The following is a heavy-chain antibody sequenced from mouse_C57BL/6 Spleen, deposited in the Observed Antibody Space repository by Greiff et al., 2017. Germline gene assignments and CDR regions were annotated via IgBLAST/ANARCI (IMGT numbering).Heavy chain of an antibody. Sequence: QVQLQQSGAELVKPGASVKISCKASGYAFSSYWMNWVKQRPGKGLEWIGQIYPGDGDTNYNGKFKGKATLTADKSSSTAYMQLSSLTSEDSAVYFCARSGYGPPLFDYWGQGTTLTVAS. V-gene: IGHV1-80*01. CDR2: IYPGDGDT. CDR3: ARSGYGPPLFDY. CDR1: GYAFSSYW. D-gene: IGHD3-1*01. J-gene: IGHJ2*01.